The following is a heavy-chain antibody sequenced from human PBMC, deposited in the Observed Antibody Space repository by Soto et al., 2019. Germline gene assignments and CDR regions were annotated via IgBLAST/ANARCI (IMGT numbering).Heavy chain of an antibody. V-gene: IGHV3-33*01. D-gene: IGHD3-22*01. J-gene: IGHJ4*02. Sequence: QVQLVESGGGVVQPGRSLRLSCAAAGFTFSSYGMHWVRQAPGKGLEWVAVIWYDGSNKYYADSVKGRFTISRDNSKNTLYMQMSSLRAEDRAVYYCARDLNYYDSSGIGGDDYWGQGTLVTVCS. CDR1: GFTFSSYG. CDR2: IWYDGSNK. CDR3: ARDLNYYDSSGIGGDDY.